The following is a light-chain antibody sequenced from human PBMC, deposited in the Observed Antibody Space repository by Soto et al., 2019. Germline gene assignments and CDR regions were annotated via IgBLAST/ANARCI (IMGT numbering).Light chain of an antibody. Sequence: QSVLTQPPSASGTPGQRVTISCSGSSSNIGSNTVNWYQQLPGTAPKLLIYSNNQWPSGVPDRFSGSKSGTSASLAISGLQSEDEADYYCAAWDDSLKGVFGGGTKLTVL. V-gene: IGLV1-44*01. CDR1: SSNIGSNT. J-gene: IGLJ3*02. CDR2: SNN. CDR3: AAWDDSLKGV.